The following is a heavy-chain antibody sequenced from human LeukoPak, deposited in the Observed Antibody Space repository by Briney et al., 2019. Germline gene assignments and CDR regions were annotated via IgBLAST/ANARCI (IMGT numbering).Heavy chain of an antibody. V-gene: IGHV4-59*01. D-gene: IGHD3-10*01. J-gene: IGHJ6*03. Sequence: SSETLSLTCTVSGGSISSYYWSWIRQPAGKGLEWIGYIYYSGYTNYNPSLKSRVTISVDTSKNQFSLKLSSVTAADTAVYYCARTTTVRGTYYMDVWGKGTTVTISS. CDR3: ARTTTVRGTYYMDV. CDR1: GGSISSYY. CDR2: IYYSGYT.